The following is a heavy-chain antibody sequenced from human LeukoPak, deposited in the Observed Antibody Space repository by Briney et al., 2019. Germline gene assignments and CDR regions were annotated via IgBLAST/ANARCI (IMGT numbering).Heavy chain of an antibody. J-gene: IGHJ4*02. Sequence: GGSLRLSCAASGFTFSSYGMHWVRQAPGKGLEWVAVIWYDGSNKYYADSVKGRFTISRDNSKNTLYLQMNSLRAEDTAVYYCAGDAGGIVVVPAALVDYWGQGTLVTVSS. CDR2: IWYDGSNK. D-gene: IGHD2-2*01. CDR1: GFTFSSYG. V-gene: IGHV3-33*01. CDR3: AGDAGGIVVVPAALVDY.